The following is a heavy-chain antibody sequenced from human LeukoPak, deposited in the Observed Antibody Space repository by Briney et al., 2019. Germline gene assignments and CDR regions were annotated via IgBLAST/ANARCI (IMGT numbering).Heavy chain of an antibody. J-gene: IGHJ4*02. CDR2: ISGSGGST. D-gene: IGHD3-16*01. Sequence: GRSLRLSCAASGFTFSSYGMSWVRQAPGKGLEWVSGISGSGGSTYYADSVKGRFTISRDNSKNTLYLQMNSLRAEDTAVYYCAKGGEIWAYYYWGQGTLVTVSS. CDR1: GFTFSSYG. CDR3: AKGGEIWAYYY. V-gene: IGHV3-23*01.